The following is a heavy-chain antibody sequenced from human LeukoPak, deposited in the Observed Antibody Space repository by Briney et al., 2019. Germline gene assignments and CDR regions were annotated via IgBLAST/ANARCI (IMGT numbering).Heavy chain of an antibody. CDR3: ARDRSRAMY. Sequence: GGSLRLSCAASGFMFSSFWMSWVRQAPGKGLEWVANIKHDGSEKYYVDSVKGRFTISRDNAKNPLYLQMNSLRAEDTAVYYCARDRSRAMYWGQGTPVTVSS. CDR1: GFMFSSFW. J-gene: IGHJ4*02. CDR2: IKHDGSEK. V-gene: IGHV3-7*01.